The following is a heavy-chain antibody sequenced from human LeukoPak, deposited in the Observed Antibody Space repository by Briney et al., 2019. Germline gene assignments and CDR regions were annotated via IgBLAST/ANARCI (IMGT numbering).Heavy chain of an antibody. CDR1: GGSFRGYY. V-gene: IGHV4-34*01. Sequence: TSETLSLTCAVYGGSFRGYYWSWIRQPPGKGLEWIGEINHSGSTNYNPSLKSRVTISVDTSKNQFSLKLSSVTAADTAVYYCARGMGSGSYYNKYYYYGMDVWGQGTTVTVSS. CDR3: ARGMGSGSYYNKYYYYGMDV. J-gene: IGHJ6*02. CDR2: INHSGST. D-gene: IGHD3-10*01.